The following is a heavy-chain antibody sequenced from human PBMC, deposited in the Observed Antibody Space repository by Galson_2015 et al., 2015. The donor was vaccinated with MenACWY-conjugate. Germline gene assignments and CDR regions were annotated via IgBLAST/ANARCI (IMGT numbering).Heavy chain of an antibody. D-gene: IGHD2-2*01. CDR3: ATYCSSPSCYANGAY. CDR1: GLTFSSFR. CDR2: INSDGSAA. Sequence: SLRLSCAASGLTFSSFRMNWVRQSPGKGLVWVSRINSDGSAADYADSVKGRFTISRDNAKNTLYLQMNSLRAEDTAVYYCATYCSSPSCYANGAYWGQGTLVTVSS. J-gene: IGHJ4*02. V-gene: IGHV3-74*01.